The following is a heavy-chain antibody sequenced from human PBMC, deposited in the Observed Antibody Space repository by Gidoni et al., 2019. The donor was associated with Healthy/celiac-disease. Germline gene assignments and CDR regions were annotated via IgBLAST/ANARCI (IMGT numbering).Heavy chain of an antibody. CDR3: ARGVLKRSYYGDYYYYYMDV. V-gene: IGHV1-69*01. CDR2: IIPIFGTA. CDR1: GGTFSSYA. J-gene: IGHJ6*03. Sequence: QVQLVQSGAEVKKPGSSVKVSCKASGGTFSSYAISWVRQAPGQGLEWMGGIIPIFGTANYAQKFQGRVTITADEATSTAYMELSSLRSEDTAVYYCARGVLKRSYYGDYYYYYMDVWGKGTTVTVSS. D-gene: IGHD1-26*01.